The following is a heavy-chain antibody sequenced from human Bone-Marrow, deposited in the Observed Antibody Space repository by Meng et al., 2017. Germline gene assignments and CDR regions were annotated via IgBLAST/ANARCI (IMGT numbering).Heavy chain of an antibody. J-gene: IGHJ4*02. D-gene: IGHD3-10*01. CDR1: GGSFSGYY. V-gene: IGHV4-34*01. CDR3: ARGAGI. Sequence: GSLRLSCAVYGGSFSGYYWSWIRQPPGKGLEWIGEINHNGSTNYNPSLKSRVTISVDTSKNQFSLKLSSVTAADTAVYYCARGAGIWGQGTLVTVSS. CDR2: INHNGST.